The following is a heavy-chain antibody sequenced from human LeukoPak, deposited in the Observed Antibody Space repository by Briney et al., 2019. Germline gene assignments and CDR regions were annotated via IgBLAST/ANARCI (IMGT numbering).Heavy chain of an antibody. CDR3: AGGIGNY. J-gene: IGHJ4*02. CDR2: INIDGRII. Sequence: PGGSLRLSCAASGITFRSYWMHSVRQSPGKGLVWVSRINIDGRIITYADSVKGRFTISRDNAKNTLYLQMNSLRAEDTAVYYCAGGIGNYWGQGTLVTVSS. D-gene: IGHD1-26*01. V-gene: IGHV3-74*01. CDR1: GITFRSYW.